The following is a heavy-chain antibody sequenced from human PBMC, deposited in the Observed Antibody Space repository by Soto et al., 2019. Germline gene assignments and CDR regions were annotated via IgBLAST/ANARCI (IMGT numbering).Heavy chain of an antibody. CDR3: ARHYCRGGSCYRAPFDY. D-gene: IGHD2-15*01. CDR1: GYSFTSDW. J-gene: IGHJ4*02. CDR2: IYPGDSDT. V-gene: IGHV5-51*01. Sequence: GESLKISCKGSGYSFTSDWIGWVRQMPGKGLEWMGVIYPGDSDTRYSPSFQGQVTISADKSISTAYLQWSSLKASDTAVYYCARHYCRGGSCYRAPFDYWGRGTLVTVSS.